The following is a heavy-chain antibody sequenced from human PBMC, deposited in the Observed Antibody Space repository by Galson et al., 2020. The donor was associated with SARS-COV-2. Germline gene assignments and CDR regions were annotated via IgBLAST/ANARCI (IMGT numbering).Heavy chain of an antibody. D-gene: IGHD4-17*01. Sequence: SETLSLTCAVYGGSFSGYFWSWIRQPPGNGLAWIGEVNHSGSTNYNPSLKSRVTISVDTSKNQFSLRLSSVTAADTAVYYCARLHYGEYAPEAFDIWGPGTRVTVAS. J-gene: IGHJ3*02. CDR2: VNHSGST. V-gene: IGHV4-34*01. CDR1: GGSFSGYF. CDR3: ARLHYGEYAPEAFDI.